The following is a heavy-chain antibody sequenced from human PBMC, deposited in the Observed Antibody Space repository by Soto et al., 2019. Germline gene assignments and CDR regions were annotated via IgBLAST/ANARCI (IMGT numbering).Heavy chain of an antibody. CDR2: IKSKTDGGTT. V-gene: IGHV3-15*01. Sequence: GVSLRLSCAASGFTFSNAWMSWVRQAPGKGLEWVGRIKSKTDGGTTDYAAPVKGRFTISRGDSKNTPYLQMNSLKTEDTAVYYCTTWLLWGSYRSDYRGKGTLVTVSS. CDR1: GFTFSNAW. CDR3: TTWLLWGSYRSDY. D-gene: IGHD3-16*02. J-gene: IGHJ4*02.